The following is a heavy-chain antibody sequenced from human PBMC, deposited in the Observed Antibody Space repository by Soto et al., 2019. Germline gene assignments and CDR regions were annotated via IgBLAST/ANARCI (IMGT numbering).Heavy chain of an antibody. D-gene: IGHD3-3*01. CDR3: AQHLGITTIFGVVITDQTLYGMDV. CDR2: IIGSGGST. V-gene: IGHV3-23*01. Sequence: GSLRLSCAASGXTLSSYAMSWVRQAPGKGLEWVSAIIGSGGSTYYADSVKGRFTLSRDNSKNTLYLQMNSLRAEDTAVYYCAQHLGITTIFGVVITDQTLYGMDVWGQGTTVTVSS. CDR1: GXTLSSYA. J-gene: IGHJ6*02.